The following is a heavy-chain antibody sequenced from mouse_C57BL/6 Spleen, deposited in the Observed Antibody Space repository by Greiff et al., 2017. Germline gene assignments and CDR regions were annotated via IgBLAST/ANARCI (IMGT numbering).Heavy chain of an antibody. CDR2: IYPGDGDT. CDR1: GYAFSSSW. Sequence: VQLQQSGPELVKPGASVKISCKASGYAFSSSWMNWVKQRPGKGLEWIGRIYPGDGDTNYNGKFKGKATLTADKSSSTAYMQLSSLTSEASAVYFCSREPGSMYYFDYWGQGTTLTVSS. V-gene: IGHV1-82*01. D-gene: IGHD1-1*01. J-gene: IGHJ2*01. CDR3: SREPGSMYYFDY.